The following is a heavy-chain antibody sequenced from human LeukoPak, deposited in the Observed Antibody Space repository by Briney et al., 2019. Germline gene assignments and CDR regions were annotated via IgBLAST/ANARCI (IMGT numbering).Heavy chain of an antibody. D-gene: IGHD1-7*01. J-gene: IGHJ4*02. CDR3: AKSQLELRHVTDNYFDY. CDR2: ISGSGGST. Sequence: GGSLRLSCAASGFTFSSYAMSWVRQAPGKGLEWVSAISGSGGSTYYADSVKGRFTISRDNSKNTLYLQMNSLRAEDTAVYYCAKSQLELRHVTDNYFDYWGQGTLVTVSS. V-gene: IGHV3-23*01. CDR1: GFTFSSYA.